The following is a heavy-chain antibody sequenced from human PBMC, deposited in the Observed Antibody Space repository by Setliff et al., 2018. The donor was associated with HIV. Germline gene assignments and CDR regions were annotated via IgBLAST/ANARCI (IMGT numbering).Heavy chain of an antibody. Sequence: SETLSLTCVVSDDSFSNYDWTWIRQPPGKALEWIGYISSSGTTNYNPSLRSRVTISIETSNTRFSLWLRSVTAADTAAYFCARLGRAIDDGGSSLRLDFWGQGMLVTVSS. J-gene: IGHJ4*02. CDR1: DDSFSNYD. CDR2: ISSSGTT. CDR3: ARLGRAIDDGGSSLRLDF. V-gene: IGHV4-4*09. D-gene: IGHD2-15*01.